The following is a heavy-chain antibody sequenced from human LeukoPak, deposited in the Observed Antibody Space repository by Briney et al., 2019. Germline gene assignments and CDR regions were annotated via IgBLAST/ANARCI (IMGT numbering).Heavy chain of an antibody. Sequence: GGSLRLSCAASGFTFSSYNMNWVRQAPGKGLEWVSFVSSRSKTIYYADFVKGRFTISRDNAKNSLYLQMNSLRAEDTAVYYCARDKASYDFWSGPGGFDIWGQGTMVTVSS. D-gene: IGHD3-3*01. CDR2: VSSRSKTI. J-gene: IGHJ3*02. V-gene: IGHV3-48*01. CDR3: ARDKASYDFWSGPGGFDI. CDR1: GFTFSSYN.